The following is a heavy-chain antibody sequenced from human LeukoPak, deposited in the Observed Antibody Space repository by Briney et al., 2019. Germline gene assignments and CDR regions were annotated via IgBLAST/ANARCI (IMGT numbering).Heavy chain of an antibody. J-gene: IGHJ4*02. Sequence: ASVKVSCKVSGYTLTELSMHWVRQAPGKGLEWMGRFDPEDGETIYAQKFQGRVTMTEDTSTNTAYMELSSLRSEDTAVYYCATDLELLWFGELPELPSDYWGQGTLVTVSS. CDR2: FDPEDGET. V-gene: IGHV1-24*01. CDR1: GYTLTELS. D-gene: IGHD3-10*01. CDR3: ATDLELLWFGELPELPSDY.